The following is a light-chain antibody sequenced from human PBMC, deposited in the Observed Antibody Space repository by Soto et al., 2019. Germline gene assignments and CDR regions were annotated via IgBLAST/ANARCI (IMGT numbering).Light chain of an antibody. J-gene: IGLJ1*01. CDR2: EVT. V-gene: IGLV2-14*01. CDR1: SSDVGGYNY. Sequence: QSVLTQPASVSASPGQSVTISCAGTSSDVGGYNYVSWYQQRPGRAPKLMIYEVTYRPSGVSNRFSGSKSGNTAPLTISGLQAEDEADYYCSSYTTSSTLVFGTGTKVTVL. CDR3: SSYTTSSTLV.